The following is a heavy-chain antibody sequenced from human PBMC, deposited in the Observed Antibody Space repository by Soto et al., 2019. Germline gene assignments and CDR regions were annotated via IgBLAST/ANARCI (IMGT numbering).Heavy chain of an antibody. CDR2: SSDKPNRYTT. D-gene: IGHD3-10*01. Sequence: EVQLVESGGGLVQPGGSLRLSCAASGVTLSDHYMDWDRQAPGKGLEWLGRSSDKPNRYTTEYSTSVRGRFIISRDDSKTLLYLQVNSPKTEDTAVYCCARGAHASGPDRYSYGMDVGGQGPTVTVSS. J-gene: IGHJ6*02. CDR3: ARGAHASGPDRYSYGMDV. V-gene: IGHV3-72*01. CDR1: GVTLSDHY.